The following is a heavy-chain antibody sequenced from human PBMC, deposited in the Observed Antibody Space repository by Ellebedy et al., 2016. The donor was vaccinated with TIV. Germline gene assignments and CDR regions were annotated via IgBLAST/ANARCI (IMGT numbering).Heavy chain of an antibody. CDR2: ISYDGMNK. D-gene: IGHD4-17*01. CDR1: GFIFNNYA. J-gene: IGHJ4*02. CDR3: ARGGYGDYVLDC. Sequence: PGGSLRLSCAASGFIFNNYAMHWVRQAPGKGLEWVATISYDGMNKYYADSVTGRFTMSRDNSENTLYLQMKSLRSDDTAMYYCARGGYGDYVLDCWGQGILVTVSS. V-gene: IGHV3-30*04.